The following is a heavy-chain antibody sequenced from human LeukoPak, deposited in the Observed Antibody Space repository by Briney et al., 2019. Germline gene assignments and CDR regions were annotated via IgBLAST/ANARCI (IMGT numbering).Heavy chain of an antibody. J-gene: IGHJ4*02. CDR2: ISAGNGNT. Sequence: ASVKVSCKASGYTFTSYAIHWVRQAPGQRLEWMGWISAGNGNTKYSQNFQGRVTFISNTSATTAFMELSSLRSEDAAVYYCARGIRPLDYWGQGTLVTVSS. D-gene: IGHD2/OR15-2a*01. V-gene: IGHV1-3*01. CDR3: ARGIRPLDY. CDR1: GYTFTSYA.